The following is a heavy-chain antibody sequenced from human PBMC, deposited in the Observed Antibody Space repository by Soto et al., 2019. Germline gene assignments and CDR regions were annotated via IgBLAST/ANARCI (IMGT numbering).Heavy chain of an antibody. V-gene: IGHV3-30*18. CDR2: ISSDGNNK. J-gene: IGHJ4*01. D-gene: IGHD7-27*01. Sequence: LRLSCAASGFNFNSYGMHWVRQAPGKGLEWVAVISSDGNNKYYADSVKGRFTISRDNSKNTLYLHMNSLRTEDTAVYYCAKETLGIADYWGHGTLVTVSS. CDR1: GFNFNSYG. CDR3: AKETLGIADY.